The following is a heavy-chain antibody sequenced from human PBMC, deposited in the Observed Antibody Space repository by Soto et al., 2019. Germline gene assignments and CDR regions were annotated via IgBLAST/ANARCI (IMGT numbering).Heavy chain of an antibody. CDR1: GGSFSGYY. CDR2: INHSGST. D-gene: IGHD5-18*01. J-gene: IGHJ5*02. V-gene: IGHV4-34*01. CDR3: ARSGYSYGDNWFDP. Sequence: PSETLSLTCAVYGGSFSGYYWSWIRQPPGKGLEWIGEINHSGSTNYNPSLKSRVTISVDTSKNQFSLELSSVTAADTAVYYCARSGYSYGDNWFDPWGQGTLVTVSS.